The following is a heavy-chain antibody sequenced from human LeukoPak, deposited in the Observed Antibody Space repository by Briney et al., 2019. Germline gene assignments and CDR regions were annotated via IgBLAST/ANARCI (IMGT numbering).Heavy chain of an antibody. D-gene: IGHD3-10*01. V-gene: IGHV4-31*03. Sequence: SETLSLTCTVSGGSISSGGYYWSWIRQHPGKGLEWIGYIYYSGSTYYNPSLKSRVTISVDTSKNQFSLKLSSVTAADTAVYYCAGEPLEYYGSGSDHAFDIWGQGTMVTVSS. J-gene: IGHJ3*02. CDR2: IYYSGST. CDR1: GGSISSGGYY. CDR3: AGEPLEYYGSGSDHAFDI.